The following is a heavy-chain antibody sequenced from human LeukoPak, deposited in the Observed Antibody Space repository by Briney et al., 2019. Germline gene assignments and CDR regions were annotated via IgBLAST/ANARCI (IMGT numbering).Heavy chain of an antibody. Sequence: SETLSLTCTVSGGSISSYYWSLIRQPAGKGLEWIARIYTSGSTNYNPSLKSRVTMSVDTSKNQFSLKLSSVTAADTAVYYCAREAILSSGYYYWFDPWGQGTLVTVSS. V-gene: IGHV4-4*07. CDR1: GGSISSYY. CDR3: AREAILSSGYYYWFDP. D-gene: IGHD3-22*01. CDR2: IYTSGST. J-gene: IGHJ5*02.